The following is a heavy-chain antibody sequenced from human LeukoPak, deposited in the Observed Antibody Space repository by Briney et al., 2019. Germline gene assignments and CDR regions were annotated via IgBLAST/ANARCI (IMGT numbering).Heavy chain of an antibody. CDR2: ISSSGSTI. V-gene: IGHV3-11*04. CDR3: AREYRRPLWFGEYTHFDY. CDR1: GFTFSDYY. J-gene: IGHJ4*02. Sequence: PGGSLRLSCAASGFTFSDYYMSWIRQAPGKGLEWVSYISSSGSTIYYADSVKGRFTISRDNAKNSLYLQMNSLRAEDTAVYYCAREYRRPLWFGEYTHFDYWGQGTLVTVSS. D-gene: IGHD3-10*01.